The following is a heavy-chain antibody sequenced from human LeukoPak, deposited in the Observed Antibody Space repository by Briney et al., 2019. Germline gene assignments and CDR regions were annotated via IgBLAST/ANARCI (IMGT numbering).Heavy chain of an antibody. D-gene: IGHD6-13*01. J-gene: IGHJ4*02. V-gene: IGHV3-23*01. CDR3: AKERIAAAGTLPVGY. Sequence: GGSLRLSCAASGFTFISDAMSWVRQAPGKVLEWVAAISGSGGSTFYADFVKGRFTIPRDNSKNTLYLQMNSLRAEATAVYYCAKERIAAAGTLPVGYWGQGTLVTVSS. CDR1: GFTFISDA. CDR2: ISGSGGST.